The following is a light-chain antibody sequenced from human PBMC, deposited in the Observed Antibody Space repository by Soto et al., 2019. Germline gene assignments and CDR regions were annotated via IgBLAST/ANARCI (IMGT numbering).Light chain of an antibody. J-gene: IGKJ2*01. V-gene: IGKV4-1*01. CDR1: RSLLWSNYKNY. CDR2: WAS. Sequence: IVMTQSPDSLAVSLGERATFNCKSSRSLLWSNYKNYLAWFQQKPGQPTKLLIHWASTRVSGVTDRFSGSGSGTDFTLTISRLQAEDLAVYYCQQYYTSPYTFGQGTKLEIK. CDR3: QQYYTSPYT.